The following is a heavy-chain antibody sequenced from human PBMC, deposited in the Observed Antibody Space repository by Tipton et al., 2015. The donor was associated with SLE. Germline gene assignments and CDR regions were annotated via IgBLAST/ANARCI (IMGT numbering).Heavy chain of an antibody. CDR1: GGSISSYY. Sequence: TLSLTCTVSGGSISSYYWSWIRQPPGKGLEWIGYIYTSGSTNYNPSLKSRVTISVDTSKNQFSLKLSSVTAADTAVYYCARRRDFGVVISYYFDYWGQGTLVTVSS. D-gene: IGHD3-3*01. CDR2: IYTSGST. V-gene: IGHV4-4*08. J-gene: IGHJ4*02. CDR3: ARRRDFGVVISYYFDY.